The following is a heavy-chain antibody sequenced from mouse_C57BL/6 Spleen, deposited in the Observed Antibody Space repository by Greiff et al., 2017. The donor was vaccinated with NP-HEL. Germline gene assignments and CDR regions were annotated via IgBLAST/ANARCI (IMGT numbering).Heavy chain of an antibody. CDR3: SSRLPYAMDY. CDR1: GYTFTTYP. CDR2: FHPYNDDT. J-gene: IGHJ4*01. V-gene: IGHV1-47*01. Sequence: VKVVESGAELVKPGASVKMSCKASGYTFTTYPIEWMKQNHGKSLEWIGNFHPYNDDTKYNEKFKGKATLTVEKSSSTVYLELIRFTSDDSAVSYCSSRLPYAMDYWGQGTSVTVSS. D-gene: IGHD2-2*01.